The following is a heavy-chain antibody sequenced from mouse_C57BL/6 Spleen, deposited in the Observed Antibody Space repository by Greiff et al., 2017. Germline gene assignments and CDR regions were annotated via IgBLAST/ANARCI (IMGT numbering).Heavy chain of an antibody. Sequence: QVQLQQPGAELVRPGSSVKLSCKASGYTFTSYWMHWVKQRPIQGLEWIGNIDPSDSETHYNQKFKDKATLTVDKSSSTAYMQLSSQTSEDSAVYYCAITTVVVNWYFDVWGTGTTVTVSS. V-gene: IGHV1-52*01. D-gene: IGHD1-1*01. J-gene: IGHJ1*03. CDR1: GYTFTSYW. CDR3: AITTVVVNWYFDV. CDR2: IDPSDSET.